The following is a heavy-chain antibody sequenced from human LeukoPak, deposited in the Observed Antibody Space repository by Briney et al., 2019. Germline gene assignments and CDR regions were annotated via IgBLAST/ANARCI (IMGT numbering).Heavy chain of an antibody. CDR2: IYYSGST. D-gene: IGHD3-10*01. Sequence: SETLSLTCTVSGGSISSGGYYWSWIRQHPGKGLEWIGYIYYSGSTYYNPSLKSRVTISVDTSKNQFSLKLSSVTAADTAVYYCARDRVGFDYYYGMDVWGQGTTVTVSS. V-gene: IGHV4-31*03. J-gene: IGHJ6*02. CDR3: ARDRVGFDYYYGMDV. CDR1: GGSISSGGYY.